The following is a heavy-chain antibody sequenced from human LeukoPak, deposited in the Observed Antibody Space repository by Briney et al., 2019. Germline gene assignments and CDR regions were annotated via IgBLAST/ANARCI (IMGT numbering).Heavy chain of an antibody. CDR1: GFTVSSNY. CDR2: IYSGGST. CDR3: AREYFRGYFQH. V-gene: IGHV3-66*01. J-gene: IGHJ1*01. D-gene: IGHD3-10*01. Sequence: GGSLRLSCAASGFTVSSNYMSWVRQAPGKGMEWVSVIYSGGSTYYADSVKGRFTISRDNSKNTLYLQMNSLRAEDTAVYYCAREYFRGYFQHWSQGTLVTVSS.